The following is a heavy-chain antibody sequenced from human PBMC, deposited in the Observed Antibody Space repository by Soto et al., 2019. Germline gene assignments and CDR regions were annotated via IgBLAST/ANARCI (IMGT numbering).Heavy chain of an antibody. D-gene: IGHD3-10*01. CDR2: TYYRSKWYN. Sequence: KQSQTLSLTCSISGDSVSSNSAAWNWIRQSPSRGLEWLGRTYYRSKWYNDYAVSVKSRITINPDTSKNQVSLQLNSVTPEDTAVYYCARAELLWFGEHIGYNYYYYMDVWGKGTTVTVSS. CDR1: GDSVSSNSAA. V-gene: IGHV6-1*01. J-gene: IGHJ6*03. CDR3: ARAELLWFGEHIGYNYYYYMDV.